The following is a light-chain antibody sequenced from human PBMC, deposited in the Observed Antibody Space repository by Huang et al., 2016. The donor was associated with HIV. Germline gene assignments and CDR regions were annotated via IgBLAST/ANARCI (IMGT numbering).Light chain of an antibody. V-gene: IGKV1-5*03. CDR3: QQYSTYSWT. J-gene: IGKJ1*01. CDR1: QSISSL. CDR2: KSS. Sequence: DIQMTQSPSTLSASVGDRVTITCRASQSISSLLAWYQQKPGKAPNLLIYKSSNLKTGAPSRFSGRGSGTEFTLTISSLQPDDFATYFRQQYSTYSWTFGQGTKVEL.